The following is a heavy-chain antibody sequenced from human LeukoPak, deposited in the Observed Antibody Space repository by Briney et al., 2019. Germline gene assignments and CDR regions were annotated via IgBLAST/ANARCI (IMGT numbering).Heavy chain of an antibody. V-gene: IGHV3-74*01. D-gene: IGHD5-12*01. CDR3: ARGGYPGAFDY. CDR1: GFTLSHYW. J-gene: IGHJ4*02. CDR2: IQNDGSTT. Sequence: TGGSLRLSCAASGFTLSHYWMHWVRQGPGKGLVWVSLIQNDGSTTNYADSVKGRFTISRDIAKNALYLQMNSLRDEDTAVYYCARGGYPGAFDYWGRGTLVTVSS.